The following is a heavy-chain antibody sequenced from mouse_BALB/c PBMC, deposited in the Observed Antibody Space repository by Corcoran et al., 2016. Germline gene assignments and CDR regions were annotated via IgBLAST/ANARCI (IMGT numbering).Heavy chain of an antibody. CDR3: ARDAAHDADSMDY. J-gene: IGHJ4*01. Sequence: QVQLQQSGAELVKPGASVKLSCKASGYTFTSYDINWVRQRPEQGLEWLGWIFPGDGSTKYNEKFKGKATLTTDKSSSTAYMQLSRLTSEDSAVYFCARDAAHDADSMDYWGQGTSVTVSS. V-gene: IGHV1-85*01. CDR2: IFPGDGST. D-gene: IGHD6-1*01. CDR1: GYTFTSYD.